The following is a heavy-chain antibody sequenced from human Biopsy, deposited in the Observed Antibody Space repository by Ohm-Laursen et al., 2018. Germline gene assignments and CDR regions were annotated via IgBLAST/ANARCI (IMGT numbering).Heavy chain of an antibody. V-gene: IGHV1-18*01. CDR2: ISAYNGHT. CDR1: GYPFITYG. CDR3: ARDPHGEGRDYGSYFDY. Sequence: SVKVSCQASGYPFITYGISWVRQAPGQGLEWMGWISAYNGHTKFARKFQDRVTMTTDTSTTTAYMDLRSLRSDDTAVYYCARDPHGEGRDYGSYFDYWGQGTLVTVSS. J-gene: IGHJ4*02. D-gene: IGHD4-17*01.